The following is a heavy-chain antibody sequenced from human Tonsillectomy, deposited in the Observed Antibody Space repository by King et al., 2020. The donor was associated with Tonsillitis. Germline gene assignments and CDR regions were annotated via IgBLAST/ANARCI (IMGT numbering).Heavy chain of an antibody. CDR1: GYSFTSYW. J-gene: IGHJ4*02. V-gene: IGHV5-10-1*03. CDR2: IDPSDSYT. CDR3: ARFYDSSGYYYESLGY. D-gene: IGHD3-22*01. Sequence: VQLVQSGAEVKKPGESLRISCKGSGYSFTSYWVSWVRQMPGKGLEWMGRIDPSDSYTTYTPSFQGHVTISADKSISTAYLKWSSLKASDTAMYYCARFYDSSGYYYESLGYWGQGTLVTVSS.